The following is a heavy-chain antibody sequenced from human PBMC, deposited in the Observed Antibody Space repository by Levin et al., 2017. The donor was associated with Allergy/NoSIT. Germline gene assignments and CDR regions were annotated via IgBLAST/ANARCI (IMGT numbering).Heavy chain of an antibody. D-gene: IGHD6-6*01. V-gene: IGHV3-30*18. CDR1: GFTFNTYG. CDR3: AKDRPEYSSSSHPEVDY. CDR2: ISYDGSNK. Sequence: SGGSLRLSCAASGFTFNTYGMHWVRQAPGKGLEWVAVISYDGSNKYYADSVKGRFTISRDNSKNTLYLQMNSLRAEDAAVYYCAKDRPEYSSSSHPEVDYWGQGTLVTVSS. J-gene: IGHJ4*02.